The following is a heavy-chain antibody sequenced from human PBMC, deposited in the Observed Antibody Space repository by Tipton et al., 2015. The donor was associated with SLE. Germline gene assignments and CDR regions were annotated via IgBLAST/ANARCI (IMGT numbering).Heavy chain of an antibody. CDR3: ARRFLEWFVYGMDV. Sequence: TLSLTCAVYGGSFSGYYWSWIRQPPGKGLEWIGEINHSGSTNYNPSLKSRVTISVDTSKNQFSLKLSSVTAADTAVYYCARRFLEWFVYGMDVWGQGTTVTLS. D-gene: IGHD3-3*01. CDR2: INHSGST. CDR1: GGSFSGYY. J-gene: IGHJ6*02. V-gene: IGHV4-34*01.